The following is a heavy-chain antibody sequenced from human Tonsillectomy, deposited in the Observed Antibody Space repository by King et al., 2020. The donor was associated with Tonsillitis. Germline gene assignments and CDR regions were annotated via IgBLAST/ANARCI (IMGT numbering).Heavy chain of an antibody. V-gene: IGHV1-8*01. J-gene: IGHJ5*02. CDR2: VNPNSGNT. CDR3: ARAPVLRFLEWLGDWFDP. D-gene: IGHD3-3*01. Sequence: QLVQSGAEVKKPGASVKVSCKASGYTFTSYDINWVRQATGQGLEGMGWVNPNSGNTGYAQKFQGRVTMTRNTSISTAYMELSSRRSEDTAVYYCARAPVLRFLEWLGDWFDPWGQGTLVTVSS. CDR1: GYTFTSYD.